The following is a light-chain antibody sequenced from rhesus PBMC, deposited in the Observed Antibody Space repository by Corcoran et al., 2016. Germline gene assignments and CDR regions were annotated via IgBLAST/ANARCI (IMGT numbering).Light chain of an antibody. V-gene: IGKV1-74*01. J-gene: IGKJ2*01. CDR2: KAS. CDR3: QHGYGTPYS. Sequence: DIQMTQSPSSLSASVGDRVTITCRASENVNNYLNWYQQKTGKAPKLLIYKASTLQSGVPSRFSGSGSGTEYTFTISSLQPEDVATYYCQHGYGTPYSVGQGNKVEIK. CDR1: ENVNNY.